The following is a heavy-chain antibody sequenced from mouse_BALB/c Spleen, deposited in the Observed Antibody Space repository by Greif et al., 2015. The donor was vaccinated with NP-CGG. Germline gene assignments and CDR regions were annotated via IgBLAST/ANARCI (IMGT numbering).Heavy chain of an antibody. CDR2: IRNKANGYTT. V-gene: IGHV7-3*02. J-gene: IGHJ3*01. CDR1: GFTFTDYY. CDR3: ARMGTTAY. D-gene: IGHD2-1*01. Sequence: EVHLVESGGGLVQPGGSLRLSCATSGFTFTDYYMSWVRQPPGKALEWLGFIRNKANGYTTEYSASVKGRFTISRDNSHSIHYQQMDTLRANDSATYYCARMGTTAYWGQGTLFTVSA.